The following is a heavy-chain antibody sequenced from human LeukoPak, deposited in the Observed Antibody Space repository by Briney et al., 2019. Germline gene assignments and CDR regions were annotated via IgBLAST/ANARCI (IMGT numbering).Heavy chain of an antibody. Sequence: GGPLRLSCAASGFTVSSTYMSWVRQTPGKGLEWVSVIYSGGKVYYIDSVKGRFTISRDTSKNTLYLQMSSLRVEDTAVYFCAGRHCSDGGCYFAGADPFDYWGQGTLVTVSS. V-gene: IGHV3-53*01. CDR1: GFTVSSTY. CDR3: AGRHCSDGGCYFAGADPFDY. D-gene: IGHD2-15*01. CDR2: IYSGGKV. J-gene: IGHJ4*02.